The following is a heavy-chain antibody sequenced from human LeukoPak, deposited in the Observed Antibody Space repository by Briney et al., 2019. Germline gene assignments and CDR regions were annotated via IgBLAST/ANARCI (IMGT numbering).Heavy chain of an antibody. V-gene: IGHV4-34*01. D-gene: IGHD5-18*01. J-gene: IGHJ6*03. Sequence: SETLSLTCAVYGGSFSGYYWSWIRQPPGKGLEWIGEINHSGSTNYNPSLKSRVTISVDTTKNQFSLKLSSVTAADTAVYYCARGDSYGYTATYYMDVWGKGTTVTVSS. CDR1: GGSFSGYY. CDR3: ARGDSYGYTATYYMDV. CDR2: INHSGST.